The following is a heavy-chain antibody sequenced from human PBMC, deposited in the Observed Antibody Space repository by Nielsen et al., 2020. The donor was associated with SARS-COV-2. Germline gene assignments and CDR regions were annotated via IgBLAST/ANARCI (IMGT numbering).Heavy chain of an antibody. J-gene: IGHJ6*02. V-gene: IGHV4-61*05. CDR3: ARGETLYYYGSGSYSPVMDV. D-gene: IGHD3-10*01. Sequence: WIRQPPGKGLEWIGYIYYSGSTNYNPSLKSRVTISVDKSKNQFSLKLSSVTAADTAVYYCARGETLYYYGSGSYSPVMDVWGQGTTVTVSS. CDR2: IYYSGST.